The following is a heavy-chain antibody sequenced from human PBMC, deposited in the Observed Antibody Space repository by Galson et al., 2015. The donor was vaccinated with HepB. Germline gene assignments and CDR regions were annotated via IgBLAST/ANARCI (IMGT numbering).Heavy chain of an antibody. V-gene: IGHV4-31*03. Sequence: QVQLQESGPGLVKPSQTLSLTCTVSGGSISSGGYYWSWIRQHPGKGLEWIGYIHFSGSTYHNPSLKSRVTFSVDTSKNQFSLKLSSVTAADTAVYYCARARTCSTTSCYTPDVWGKGTTVTVSS. J-gene: IGHJ6*04. CDR2: IHFSGST. CDR1: GGSISSGGYY. CDR3: ARARTCSTTSCYTPDV. D-gene: IGHD2-2*02.